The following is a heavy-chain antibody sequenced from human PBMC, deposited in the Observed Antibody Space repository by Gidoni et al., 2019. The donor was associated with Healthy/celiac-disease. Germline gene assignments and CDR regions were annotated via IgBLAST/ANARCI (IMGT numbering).Heavy chain of an antibody. V-gene: IGHV3-15*07. CDR2: IKSKTDGGTT. J-gene: IGHJ6*02. D-gene: IGHD6-13*01. Sequence: EVQLVESGGGLVKPGGSLRLSCAASGFTFSNAWMNWVRQAPGKGLGWVGRIKSKTDGGTTDYAAPVKGRFTISRDDSKNTLYLQMNSLKTEETAVYYCTTEIGYSSSWYYYYGMDVWGQGTTVTVSS. CDR1: GFTFSNAW. CDR3: TTEIGYSSSWYYYYGMDV.